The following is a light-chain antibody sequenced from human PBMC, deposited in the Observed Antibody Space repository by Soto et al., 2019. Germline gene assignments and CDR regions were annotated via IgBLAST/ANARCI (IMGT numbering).Light chain of an antibody. Sequence: QSALTQPASVSGSPGQSITISCTGTSSDVGSYNLVSWYQQHPGKAPKLMIYEVSKRPSGVSNRFSGSKSGNKASLTISGHQAEDEADYYCCSYAGSSTWMFGGGTKVTVL. CDR3: CSYAGSSTWM. CDR1: SSDVGSYNL. V-gene: IGLV2-23*02. J-gene: IGLJ3*02. CDR2: EVS.